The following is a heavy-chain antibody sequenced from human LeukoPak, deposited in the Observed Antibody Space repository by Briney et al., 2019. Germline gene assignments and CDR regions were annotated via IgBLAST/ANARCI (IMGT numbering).Heavy chain of an antibody. CDR3: VRGTGY. CDR2: ISSNGDNT. V-gene: IGHV3-64D*06. J-gene: IGHJ4*02. CDR1: GFTFSTYV. Sequence: GGSLRLSRSVSGFTFSTYVMHWVRQAPGKGLEYVSAISSNGDNTYYAASVKGRFTISRDNSKNPLYIQMSSLRADDTAVYYCVRGTGYWGQGPLVTVS.